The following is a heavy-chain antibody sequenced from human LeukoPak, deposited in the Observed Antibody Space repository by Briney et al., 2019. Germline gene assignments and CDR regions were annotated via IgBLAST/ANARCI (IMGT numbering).Heavy chain of an antibody. CDR3: TNMDS. D-gene: IGHD2-2*03. CDR2: INREGSAK. CDR1: GFTFTKTW. V-gene: IGHV3-7*01. Sequence: PGGSLRLSCAASGFTFTKTWMTWVRQAPGTGLEWVAHINREGSAKYYVDSVKGRFTISRDNAKNSLNLQMSLLRADDTAVYYCTNMDSWGQGTLVTVSS. J-gene: IGHJ4*02.